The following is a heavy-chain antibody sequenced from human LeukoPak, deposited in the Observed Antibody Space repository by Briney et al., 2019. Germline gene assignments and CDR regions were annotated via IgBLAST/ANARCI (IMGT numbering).Heavy chain of an antibody. Sequence: GGSLRLSCKGSGYSFTSYWIGWVRQMPGKGLEWMGIIYPGDSDTRYSPSFQGPVTISADKSISPAYLQWSSLKASDTAMYYCARLVPIVVVPAADNWFDPWGQGTLVTVSS. V-gene: IGHV5-51*01. D-gene: IGHD2-2*01. CDR1: GYSFTSYW. J-gene: IGHJ5*02. CDR2: IYPGDSDT. CDR3: ARLVPIVVVPAADNWFDP.